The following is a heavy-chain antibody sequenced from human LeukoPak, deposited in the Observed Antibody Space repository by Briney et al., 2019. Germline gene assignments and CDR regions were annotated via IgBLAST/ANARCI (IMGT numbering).Heavy chain of an antibody. CDR2: FDPEDSET. V-gene: IGHV1-24*01. CDR1: GYTLTELS. D-gene: IGHD1-1*01. Sequence: GASVKVSCKVSGYTLTELSMHWVRQAPGKGLEWMGGFDPEDSETIYAQRFQGRVTMTEDTSTDTAYMELSSLRSEDTAVYYCATYQIGYNWNADWGQGTLVTVSS. CDR3: ATYQIGYNWNAD. J-gene: IGHJ4*02.